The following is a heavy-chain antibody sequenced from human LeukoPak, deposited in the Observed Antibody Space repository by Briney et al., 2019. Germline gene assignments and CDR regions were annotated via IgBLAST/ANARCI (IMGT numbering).Heavy chain of an antibody. D-gene: IGHD6-19*01. Sequence: GGSLRLSCAASGFTFSSYAMSWVRQAPGKGLEWVSAISGSGGSTYYADSVKGRFTISRDNSKNTLYLQMNSLRAEDTAVYNCAKEPGYSSGWYGVDYWGQGTLVTVSS. CDR2: ISGSGGST. J-gene: IGHJ4*02. V-gene: IGHV3-23*01. CDR1: GFTFSSYA. CDR3: AKEPGYSSGWYGVDY.